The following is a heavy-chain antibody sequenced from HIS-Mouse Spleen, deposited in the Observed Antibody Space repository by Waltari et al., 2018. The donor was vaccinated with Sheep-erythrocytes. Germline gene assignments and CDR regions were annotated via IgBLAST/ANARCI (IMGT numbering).Heavy chain of an antibody. CDR3: TTRIQLWSINDY. CDR2: IKSKTDGGTT. Sequence: EVQLVESGGGLVKPGGSLILSCAASGFTFRNAWMSWLRQAPGKGLEWVGRIKSKTDGGTTDYAAPVKGRFTISRDDSKNTLYLQMNSLKTEDTAVYYCTTRIQLWSINDYWGQGTLVTVSS. V-gene: IGHV3-15*01. D-gene: IGHD5-18*01. CDR1: GFTFRNAW. J-gene: IGHJ4*02.